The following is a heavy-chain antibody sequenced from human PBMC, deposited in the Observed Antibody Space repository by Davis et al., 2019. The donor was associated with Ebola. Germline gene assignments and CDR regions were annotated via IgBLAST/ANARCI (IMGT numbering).Heavy chain of an antibody. J-gene: IGHJ6*04. Sequence: PGGSLRLSCAASGFTFSNYAMNWVRQAPGKGLEWVSVIGGIDGATYYADSVKGRFTISRDNSENTLYLQMNSLRAEDTAVYYCAKDLRGTIFGGVWGKGTTVTVSA. CDR1: GFTFSNYA. CDR2: IGGIDGAT. V-gene: IGHV3-23*01. CDR3: AKDLRGTIFGGV. D-gene: IGHD3-3*01.